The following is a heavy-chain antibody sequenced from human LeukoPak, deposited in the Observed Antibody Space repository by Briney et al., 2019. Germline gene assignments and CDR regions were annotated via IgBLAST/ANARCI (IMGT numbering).Heavy chain of an antibody. V-gene: IGHV4-39*01. CDR1: GGSISSYY. Sequence: ASETLSLTCTVSGGSISSYYWSWIRQPPGKGLEWIGSIYYSGSTYYNPSLKSRVTISVDTSKNQFSLKLSSVTAADTAVYYCARHVYSSSTDYYYYYGMDVWGQGTTVTVSS. CDR2: IYYSGST. D-gene: IGHD6-13*01. CDR3: ARHVYSSSTDYYYYYGMDV. J-gene: IGHJ6*02.